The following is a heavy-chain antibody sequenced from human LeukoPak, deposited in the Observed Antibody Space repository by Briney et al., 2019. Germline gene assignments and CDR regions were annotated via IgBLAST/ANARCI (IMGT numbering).Heavy chain of an antibody. Sequence: SETLCLTCTVSGASISTTTYYWGWIGRPTGKGLEWIVRVYYSGSTYYNPSLRSRVTTSVDSSKNQFSLKLGSLTAADTAVYYCARHGLRIELWLNWFDPWGQGTLVTVSS. CDR3: ARHGLRIELWLNWFDP. CDR2: VYYSGST. V-gene: IGHV4-39*01. J-gene: IGHJ5*02. D-gene: IGHD5-18*01. CDR1: GASISTTTYY.